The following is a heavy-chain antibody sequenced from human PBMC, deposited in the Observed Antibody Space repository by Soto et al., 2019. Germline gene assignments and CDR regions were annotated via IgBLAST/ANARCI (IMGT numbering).Heavy chain of an antibody. Sequence: QVQLQQWGGGLLKPSETLSLTCAVYGGSLSGYSWSWIRQTPGKGLEWIGEINHSGSTNYNPSLKSRVTISVDMSKNQFSLKLNSVTAADTAVYYCGLVAAIRDNDGTDVWGQGITVTVSS. D-gene: IGHD2-15*01. CDR2: INHSGST. J-gene: IGHJ6*02. V-gene: IGHV4-34*01. CDR1: GGSLSGYS. CDR3: GLVAAIRDNDGTDV.